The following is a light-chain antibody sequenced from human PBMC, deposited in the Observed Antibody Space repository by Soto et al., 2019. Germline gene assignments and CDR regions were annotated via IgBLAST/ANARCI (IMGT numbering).Light chain of an antibody. V-gene: IGKV3-20*01. CDR1: QSVSSNY. J-gene: IGKJ1*01. CDR3: QQYGSSPT. Sequence: EIVLTQSPGTLSLSPGERATLSCRSSQSVSSNYLAWYQQKPDQAPRLVIYDVSGRATGIPDRFSGSGSGTDFTLTISRLEPEVFAVYYWQQYGSSPTFGQGTKVELK. CDR2: DVS.